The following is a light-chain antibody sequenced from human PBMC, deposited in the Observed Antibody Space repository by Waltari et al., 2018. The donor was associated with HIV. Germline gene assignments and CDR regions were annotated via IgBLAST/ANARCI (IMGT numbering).Light chain of an antibody. J-gene: IGLJ2*01. CDR1: GSNIGGTT. CDR3: AAWDDSLNGVV. V-gene: IGLV1-44*01. Sequence: QSVLTQTPSATGTPGQRVTISCSGSGSNIGGTTVNWFQQLPGTAPKLLIYTKNQRPSGVPDRFSGSKSGTSASLAISGLQSEDEADYYCAAWDDSLNGVVFGGGTKLTVL. CDR2: TKN.